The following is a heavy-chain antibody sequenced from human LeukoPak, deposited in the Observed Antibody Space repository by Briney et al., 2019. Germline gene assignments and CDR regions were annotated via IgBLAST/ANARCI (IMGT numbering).Heavy chain of an antibody. V-gene: IGHV4-39*02. CDR2: IYYSGST. Sequence: SGGXXXXSSXXWGWIRQPPGKGLEWIGSIYYSGSTYYNPSLKSRVTISVDTSKNQFSLKLSSVTAADTAVYYCAREGWSYGNLYYFDYWGQGTLVTVSS. D-gene: IGHD5-18*01. CDR3: AREGWSYGNLYYFDY. CDR1: GGXXXXSSXX. J-gene: IGHJ4*02.